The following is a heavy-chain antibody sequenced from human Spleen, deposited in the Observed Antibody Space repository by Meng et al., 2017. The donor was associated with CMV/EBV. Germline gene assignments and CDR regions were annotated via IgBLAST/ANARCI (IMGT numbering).Heavy chain of an antibody. D-gene: IGHD1-26*01. CDR1: GVTFSDYY. J-gene: IGHJ5*01. Sequence: ASGVTFSDYYMTWVRQAPGKGLEWVSYISSSGSITKYLDSVKGRFTISRDNAENSLFLQMNSLRVEDTAFYYCARDFSAVHNWLDSWGQGTLVTVSS. CDR2: ISSSGSIT. CDR3: ARDFSAVHNWLDS. V-gene: IGHV3-11*04.